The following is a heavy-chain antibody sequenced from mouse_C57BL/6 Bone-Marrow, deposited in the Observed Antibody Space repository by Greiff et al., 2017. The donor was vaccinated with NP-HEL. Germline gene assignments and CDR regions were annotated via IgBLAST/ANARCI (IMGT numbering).Heavy chain of an antibody. CDR2: IYPRSGNT. J-gene: IGHJ2*01. V-gene: IGHV1-81*01. CDR1: GYTFTSYG. Sequence: VKLQESGAELARPGASVKLSCKASGYTFTSYGISWVKQRTGQGLEWIGEIYPRSGNTYYNEKFKGKATLTAGKSSSTAYMELRSLTSEDSAVYFCAQRASDVDYWGQGTTLTVSS. D-gene: IGHD6-1*01. CDR3: AQRASDVDY.